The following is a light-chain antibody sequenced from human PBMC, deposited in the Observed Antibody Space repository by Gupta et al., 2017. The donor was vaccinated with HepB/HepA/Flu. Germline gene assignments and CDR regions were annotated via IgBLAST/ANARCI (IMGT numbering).Light chain of an antibody. CDR2: WAS. V-gene: IGKV4-1*01. CDR3: QHYDSTPIT. J-gene: IGKJ5*01. CDR1: QSLLYSSNNKNR. Sequence: DLVMTQSPDSLAVSLGERATINCKSSQSLLYSSNNKNRLAWYQQKAGQPPKLLLYWASTRVSGVPDRFSGSGSGTDFTLTISSLQAEDVAVYYCQHYDSTPITFGQGTRLEIK.